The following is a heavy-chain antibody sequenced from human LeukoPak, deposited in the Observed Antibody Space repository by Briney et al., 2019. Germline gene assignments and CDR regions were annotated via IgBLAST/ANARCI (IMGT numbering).Heavy chain of an antibody. CDR2: IYSGGST. CDR3: ARGPTYYDFWSGYSPYYYYGMDV. CDR1: GFTVSSNY. D-gene: IGHD3-3*01. V-gene: IGHV3-66*01. Sequence: GGSLRLSCAVSGFTVSSNYMSWVRQAPGKGLEWVSVIYSGGSTYYADSVKGRFTISRDNSKNTLYLQMNSLRAEDTAVYYCARGPTYYDFWSGYSPYYYYGMDVWGQGTTVTVSS. J-gene: IGHJ6*02.